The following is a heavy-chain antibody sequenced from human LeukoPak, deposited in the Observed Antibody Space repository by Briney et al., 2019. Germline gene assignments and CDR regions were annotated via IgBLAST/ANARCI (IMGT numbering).Heavy chain of an antibody. V-gene: IGHV3-30*02. CDR3: AKGGQYYSDSFFDV. CDR1: GFTFSFHD. D-gene: IGHD3-22*01. J-gene: IGHJ4*02. Sequence: GGSLSFSCNASGFTFSFHDMLWVRQAPGMGLEGVASIRYGGARQFYADSVKGRFTISRDNSRNTVDVQMNSMRSEDSALYYCAKGGQYYSDSFFDVWGQGTLVTVSS. CDR2: IRYGGARQ.